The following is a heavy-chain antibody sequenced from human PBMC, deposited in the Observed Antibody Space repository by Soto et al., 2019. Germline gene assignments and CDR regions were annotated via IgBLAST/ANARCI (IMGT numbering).Heavy chain of an antibody. Sequence: QVQLQESGPGLVKPSQTLSLTCTVSGGSISSAGYYWSWIRQHPGKGLEWIGDIYYSGSTYYNPSPKRRVTISLDRSTNPFSLKLSSVTAADTAVYYSARDSSGWGGGFELWGQGTMVTVSS. CDR1: GGSISSAGYY. D-gene: IGHD2-15*01. CDR3: ARDSSGWGGGFEL. V-gene: IGHV4-31*03. CDR2: IYYSGST. J-gene: IGHJ3*01.